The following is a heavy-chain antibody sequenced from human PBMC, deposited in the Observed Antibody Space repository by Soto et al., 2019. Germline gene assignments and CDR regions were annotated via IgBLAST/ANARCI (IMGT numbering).Heavy chain of an antibody. CDR1: GFTFSSYS. Sequence: PGGSLRLSCAASGFTFSSYSMNWVRQAPGKGLEWVSSISSSSSYIYYADSVKGRFTISRDNAKNSLYLQMNSLRAEDTAVYYCARDGYSYGRYYYYGMDVWGQGTTVTVSS. J-gene: IGHJ6*02. CDR3: ARDGYSYGRYYYYGMDV. V-gene: IGHV3-21*01. CDR2: ISSSSSYI. D-gene: IGHD5-18*01.